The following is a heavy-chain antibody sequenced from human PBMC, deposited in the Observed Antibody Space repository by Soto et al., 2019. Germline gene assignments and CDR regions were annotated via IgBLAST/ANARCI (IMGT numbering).Heavy chain of an antibody. CDR3: ARLYTYYDFWSGYSGRGAPYNWFDP. CDR2: IYPGDSDT. J-gene: IGHJ5*02. D-gene: IGHD3-3*01. CDR1: GYSFTSYW. Sequence: PGESLKISCKGSGYSFTSYWIGWVRQMPGKGLEWVGIIYPGDSDTRYSPSFQGQVTISADKSISTAYLQWSSLKASDTAMYYCARLYTYYDFWSGYSGRGAPYNWFDPWGQGTLVTVSS. V-gene: IGHV5-51*01.